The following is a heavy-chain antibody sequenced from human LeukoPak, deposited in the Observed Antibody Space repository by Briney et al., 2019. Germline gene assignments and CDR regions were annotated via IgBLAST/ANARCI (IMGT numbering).Heavy chain of an antibody. Sequence: GASVKVSFKASGYTFTSYGISWVRQAPGQGREWMGWISAYNGNTNYAQKLQGRVTMTTDTSTSTAYMELRSLRSDDTAVYYCARVVEIVVVVAATPYYFDYWGQGTLVTVSS. V-gene: IGHV1-18*04. CDR1: GYTFTSYG. J-gene: IGHJ4*02. D-gene: IGHD2-15*01. CDR2: ISAYNGNT. CDR3: ARVVEIVVVVAATPYYFDY.